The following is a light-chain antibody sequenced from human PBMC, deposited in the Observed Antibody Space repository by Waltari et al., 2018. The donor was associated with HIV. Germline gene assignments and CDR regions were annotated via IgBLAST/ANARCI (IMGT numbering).Light chain of an antibody. V-gene: IGLV2-11*01. Sequence: QSALTQPRSVSGSPRQSVTISCTGTSSDIGAYNYVSWYQHHPDKGPKLLIYDVNKRPSGVPERFSGYKSGNTASLTISGLQAEDEAEYYCCSYADTFFVLFGGRTKLTVL. J-gene: IGLJ2*01. CDR2: DVN. CDR1: SSDIGAYNY. CDR3: CSYADTFFVL.